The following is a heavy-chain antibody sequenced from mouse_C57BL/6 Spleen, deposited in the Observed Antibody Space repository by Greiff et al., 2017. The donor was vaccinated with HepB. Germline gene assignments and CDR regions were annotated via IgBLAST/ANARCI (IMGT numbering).Heavy chain of an antibody. CDR2: IWRGGST. CDR1: GFSLTSYG. Sequence: VKLQESGPGLVQPSQSLSITCTVSGFSLTSYGVHWVRQSPGKGLEWLGVIWRGGSTDYNAAFMSRLSITKDNSKSQVFFKMNSLQADDTAIYYCAIPTLLNYAMDYWGQGTSVTVSS. CDR3: AIPTLLNYAMDY. V-gene: IGHV2-5*01. J-gene: IGHJ4*01.